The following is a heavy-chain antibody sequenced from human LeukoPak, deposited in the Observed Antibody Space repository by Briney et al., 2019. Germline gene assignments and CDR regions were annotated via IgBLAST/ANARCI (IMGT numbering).Heavy chain of an antibody. J-gene: IGHJ4*02. CDR1: GYTFTSYY. Sequence: GASVKVSCKASGYTFTSYYMHWVRQAPAQGLEWMVIINPSGGSTSYAQKFQGRVTMTRDTSTSTVYMELSSLRSEDTAVYYCARDFGSYSGDYWGQGTLVTVSS. CDR3: ARDFGSYSGDY. V-gene: IGHV1-46*01. D-gene: IGHD1-26*01. CDR2: INPSGGST.